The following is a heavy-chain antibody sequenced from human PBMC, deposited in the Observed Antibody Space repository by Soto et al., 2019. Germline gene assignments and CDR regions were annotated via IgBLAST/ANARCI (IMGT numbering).Heavy chain of an antibody. CDR1: GYTFTNFG. CDR3: XXXXXPIDY. V-gene: IGHV1-18*01. Sequence: QVQLVQSGAEVKKPGASVKVSCKASGYTFTNFGISWXXXXPGQGLEWMGWISAYNGNTNYAQNFQGRVTMTTDTXXXXXXXXXXXXXXXXXXXXXXXXXXXPIDYWGQGTLVTVSS. J-gene: IGHJ4*02. CDR2: ISAYNGNT.